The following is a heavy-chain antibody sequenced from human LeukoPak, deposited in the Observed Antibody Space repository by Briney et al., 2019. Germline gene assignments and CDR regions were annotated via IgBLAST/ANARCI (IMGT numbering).Heavy chain of an antibody. CDR3: ARDPHLNYDDSAPYWDY. J-gene: IGHJ4*02. CDR1: GYTFTSYG. Sequence: ASVKVSCKASGYTFTSYGISWVRQAPGQGLEWMGWISAYNGNTNYAQKLQGRVTMTTDTSTSTAYMELRSLRSVTAADTAVYYCARDPHLNYDDSAPYWDYWGRGTLVTVSS. CDR2: ISAYNGNT. V-gene: IGHV1-18*01. D-gene: IGHD3-22*01.